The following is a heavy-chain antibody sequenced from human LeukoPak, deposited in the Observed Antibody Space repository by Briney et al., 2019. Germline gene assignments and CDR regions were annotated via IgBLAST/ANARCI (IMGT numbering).Heavy chain of an antibody. J-gene: IGHJ5*02. Sequence: SVKVSCKASGGTFSSYAISWVRQAPGQGLEWMGGIIPIFGTANYAQTFQGRVTITADESTNTAYMELSSLRSEDTAVYYCARLHHYRKVVLPYGWFDPWGQGTLVTVSS. CDR2: IIPIFGTA. CDR3: ARLHHYRKVVLPYGWFDP. CDR1: GGTFSSYA. V-gene: IGHV1-69*13. D-gene: IGHD4-11*01.